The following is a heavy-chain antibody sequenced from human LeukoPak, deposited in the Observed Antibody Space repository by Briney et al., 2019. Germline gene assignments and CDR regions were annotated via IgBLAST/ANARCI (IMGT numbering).Heavy chain of an antibody. D-gene: IGHD1-26*01. V-gene: IGHV1-69*13. Sequence: GASVKVSCKASGGTFSSYAISWVRQAPGQGLEWMGGIIPIFGTANYAQKFQGRVTITADESTSTAYMELSSLRSEDTAVYYCARAQVGATAPLGYWGQGTLVTVSS. CDR2: IIPIFGTA. CDR1: GGTFSSYA. J-gene: IGHJ4*02. CDR3: ARAQVGATAPLGY.